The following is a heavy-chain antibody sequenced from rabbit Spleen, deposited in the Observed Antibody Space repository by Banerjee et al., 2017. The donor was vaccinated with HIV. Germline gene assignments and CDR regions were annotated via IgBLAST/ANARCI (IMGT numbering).Heavy chain of an antibody. V-gene: IGHV1S45*01. J-gene: IGHJ4*01. CDR1: GFSFSSSYV. Sequence: QQQLEESGGGLVQPEGSLTLTCTASGFSFSSSYVMCWVRQAPGKGLEWIGCIYTGNGGPYYASWVNGRFTISKTSDTVDLKMTSLTGADTATYFCARRSSGVGGGSDLWGPCTLVTVS. CDR3: ARRSSGVGGGSDL. CDR2: IYTGNGGP. D-gene: IGHD1-1*01.